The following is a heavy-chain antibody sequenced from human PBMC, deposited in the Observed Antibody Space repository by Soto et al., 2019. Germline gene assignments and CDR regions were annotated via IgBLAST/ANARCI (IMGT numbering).Heavy chain of an antibody. CDR1: GYTFTSYG. CDR2: ISAYNGNT. Sequence: VQLVQSGADVKKPGASVKVSCKASGYTFTSYGIIWVRQSPVQGLEWRGWISAYNGNTNYAQKLQGRVTMTTDTSTSTAYMELRSLRSDDTAVYYCESCVVVVAANGCGNWFDPWGQGTLVTVSS. CDR3: ESCVVVVAANGCGNWFDP. D-gene: IGHD2-15*01. J-gene: IGHJ5*02. V-gene: IGHV1-18*01.